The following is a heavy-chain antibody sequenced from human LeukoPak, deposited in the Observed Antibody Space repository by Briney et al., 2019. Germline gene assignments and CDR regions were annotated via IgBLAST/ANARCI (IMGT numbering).Heavy chain of an antibody. CDR2: ISASITTI. CDR1: GFTFSSYS. J-gene: IGHJ6*03. D-gene: IGHD3-10*01. Sequence: GGSLRLSCAASGFTFSSYSMNWVRQAPGKGLEWVSYISASITTIYYADSVKGRFTISRDNAKNSLYLQMNSLRAEDTAVYYCARGIGYYGSGIYYMDVWGKGTTVTVSS. CDR3: ARGIGYYGSGIYYMDV. V-gene: IGHV3-48*01.